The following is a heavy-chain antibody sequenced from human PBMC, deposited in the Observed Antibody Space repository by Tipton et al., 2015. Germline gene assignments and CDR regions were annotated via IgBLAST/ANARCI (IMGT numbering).Heavy chain of an antibody. CDR2: INDSGSS. V-gene: IGHV4-61*01. Sequence: GLVKPSETLSLTCTVSGGSVRSGTAYHWSWIRQPPGKGLEWIGYINDSGSSNYNPSLKSRVTISVDTSKTQFSLKMSSVTASDTAVYYCARARGRHGGLFDSWGQGILVTVSS. J-gene: IGHJ4*02. D-gene: IGHD4-23*01. CDR1: GGSVRSGTAYH. CDR3: ARARGRHGGLFDS.